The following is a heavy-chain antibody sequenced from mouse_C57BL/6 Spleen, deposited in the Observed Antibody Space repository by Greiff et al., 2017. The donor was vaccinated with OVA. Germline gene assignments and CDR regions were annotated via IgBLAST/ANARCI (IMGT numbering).Heavy chain of an antibody. CDR3: ARDPSTHYYAMDY. Sequence: EVHLVESGGGLVKPGGSLKLSCAASGFTFSSYAMSWVRQTPEKRLEWVATISDGGSYAYYPDNVKGRFTISRDNAKNNLYLQMSHLKSEDTAMYYCARDPSTHYYAMDYWGQGTSVTVSS. D-gene: IGHD2-1*01. CDR2: ISDGGSYA. J-gene: IGHJ4*01. CDR1: GFTFSSYA. V-gene: IGHV5-4*01.